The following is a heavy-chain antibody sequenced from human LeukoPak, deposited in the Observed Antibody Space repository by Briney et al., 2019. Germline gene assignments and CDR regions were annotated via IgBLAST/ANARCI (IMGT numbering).Heavy chain of an antibody. D-gene: IGHD3-10*01. J-gene: IGHJ5*02. CDR3: ARVSYGSAFDP. CDR1: GFTFSSYS. Sequence: GGSLRLSCAASGFTFSSYSMNWVRQAPGKGLEWVSSISSSSSYIYYADSVKSRFTISRDNAKNSLYLQMNSLRAEDTAVYYCARVSYGSAFDPWGQGTLVTVSS. V-gene: IGHV3-21*01. CDR2: ISSSSSYI.